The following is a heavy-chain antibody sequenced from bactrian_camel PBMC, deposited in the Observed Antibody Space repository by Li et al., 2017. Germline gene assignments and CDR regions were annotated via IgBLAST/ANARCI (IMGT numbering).Heavy chain of an antibody. J-gene: IGHJ4*01. CDR3: VTGNGAY. Sequence: VQLVESGGGLVQPGGSLRLSCVASGFTFSDYGMSWVRQAPGKGLECVSSILGDGSKTYYAASVKGRSTISRDNANKLVHLQMNSLKSDDTGLYFCVTGNGAYWGQGTQVTVS. CDR2: ILGDGSKT. V-gene: IGHV3S10*01. CDR1: GFTFSDYG. D-gene: IGHD7*01.